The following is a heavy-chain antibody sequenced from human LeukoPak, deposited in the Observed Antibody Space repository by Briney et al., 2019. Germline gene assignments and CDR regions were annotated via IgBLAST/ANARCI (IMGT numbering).Heavy chain of an antibody. CDR3: AREEGDDNWNFPLDY. J-gene: IGHJ4*02. D-gene: IGHD1-7*01. Sequence: SETLSLTCTVSGGSISSYYWSWIRQPAGKGLEWIGRIHTSGSTNYNPSLRSRATTSENTSKNHFSLKLSPLTAAATTVYYWAREEGDDNWNFPLDYWGQGTLVTVSS. CDR2: IHTSGST. CDR1: GGSISSYY. V-gene: IGHV4-4*07.